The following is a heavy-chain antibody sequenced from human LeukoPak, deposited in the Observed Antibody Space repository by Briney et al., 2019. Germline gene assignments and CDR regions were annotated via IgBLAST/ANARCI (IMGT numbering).Heavy chain of an antibody. CDR3: ARELH. D-gene: IGHD1-26*01. CDR2: IYSGGST. V-gene: IGHV3-66*02. J-gene: IGHJ4*02. CDR1: GFTFGDYA. Sequence: GGSLRLSCTASGFTFGDYAMSWVRQAPGKGLEWVTIIYSGGSTYYADSVKGRFTISRDNSKNTLYLQMNSLRVEDTAVYYCARELHWGQGTLVTVSS.